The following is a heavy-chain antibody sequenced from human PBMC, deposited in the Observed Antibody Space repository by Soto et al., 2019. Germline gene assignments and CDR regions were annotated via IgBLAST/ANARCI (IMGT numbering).Heavy chain of an antibody. D-gene: IGHD3-10*01. CDR1: GGSISSYY. Sequence: QVQLQESGPGLVKSSETLSLTCTVSGGSISSYYWSWIRQPPGKGLEWIGYIYYSGSTSYNPSLKSRITISVDTSKNQFSLKLSSVTAADTAVYYCARQTRITLVRVSGFDPWGQGTLVTVSS. CDR2: IYYSGST. J-gene: IGHJ5*02. V-gene: IGHV4-59*08. CDR3: ARQTRITLVRVSGFDP.